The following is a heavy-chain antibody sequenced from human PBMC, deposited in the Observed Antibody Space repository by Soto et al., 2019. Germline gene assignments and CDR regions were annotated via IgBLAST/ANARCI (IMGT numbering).Heavy chain of an antibody. D-gene: IGHD2-2*02. CDR1: GGSISSSSYY. CDR2: IYYSGST. J-gene: IGHJ5*02. Sequence: QLQLQESGPGLVKPSETLSLTCTVSGGSISSSSYYWGWIRQPPGKGREWIGSIYYSGSTYYNPSLKSRVTIPVDTSKNQFSLKLSSVTAADTAVYYCARRGSCSSTSCYTNWFDPWGQGTLVTVSS. V-gene: IGHV4-39*01. CDR3: ARRGSCSSTSCYTNWFDP.